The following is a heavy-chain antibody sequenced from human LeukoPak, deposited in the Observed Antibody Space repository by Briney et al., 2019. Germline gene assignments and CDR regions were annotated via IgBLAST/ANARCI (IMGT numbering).Heavy chain of an antibody. CDR1: GFTFSSYG. J-gene: IGHJ4*02. CDR3: ARSGGVITVAPFDC. V-gene: IGHV3-53*01. Sequence: GGSLRLSCVASGFTFSSYGMSWVRHAPGRGLEWVSVIYNDGSTYYADSVKGRFTISRDNSKNTLFLQMNSLRGDDTAVYYCARSGGVITVAPFDCWGQGSLVTVSS. D-gene: IGHD4-23*01. CDR2: IYNDGST.